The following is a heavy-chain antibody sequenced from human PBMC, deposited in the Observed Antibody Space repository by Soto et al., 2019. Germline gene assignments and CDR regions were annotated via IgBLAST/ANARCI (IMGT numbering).Heavy chain of an antibody. Sequence: QVQLVQSGAEVKNPGASVKVSCKASGYTFTRYGFSWVRQAPGQGLEWMGWISTYNENTKYPQKFQGRITMTTDTPTSTAYMEMRSLTSYDTAVYYCAREGYCSSGSCALYSHDYFGMDVWGQGTTVTVSS. D-gene: IGHD2-15*01. CDR3: AREGYCSSGSCALYSHDYFGMDV. J-gene: IGHJ6*02. CDR2: ISTYNENT. V-gene: IGHV1-18*01. CDR1: GYTFTRYG.